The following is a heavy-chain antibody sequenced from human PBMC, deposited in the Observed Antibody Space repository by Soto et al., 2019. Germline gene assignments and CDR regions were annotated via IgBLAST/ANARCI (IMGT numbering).Heavy chain of an antibody. V-gene: IGHV3-21*01. CDR3: ARRELSNYDILTGDYYYYYMDV. D-gene: IGHD3-9*01. J-gene: IGHJ6*03. CDR2: ISSSSSYI. CDR1: GFTFSSYS. Sequence: GGSLRLSCAASGFTFSSYSMNWVRQAPGKGLEWVSSISSSSSYIYYADSVKGRFTISRDNAKNSLYLQMNSLRAEDTAVYYCARRELSNYDILTGDYYYYYMDVWGKGTTVTVSS.